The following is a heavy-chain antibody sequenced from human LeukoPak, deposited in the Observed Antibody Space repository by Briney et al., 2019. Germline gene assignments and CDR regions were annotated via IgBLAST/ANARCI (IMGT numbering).Heavy chain of an antibody. J-gene: IGHJ4*02. Sequence: SQTLSLTCTVSGGSISSGGYYWSWIRQPPGKGLEWIGSIYYSGSTYYNPSLKSRVTISVDTSKNQFSLKLSSVTAADTAVYYCARHGDPYSSSWYDYWGQGTLVTVSS. CDR1: GGSISSGGYY. D-gene: IGHD6-13*01. CDR2: IYYSGST. CDR3: ARHGDPYSSSWYDY. V-gene: IGHV4-39*01.